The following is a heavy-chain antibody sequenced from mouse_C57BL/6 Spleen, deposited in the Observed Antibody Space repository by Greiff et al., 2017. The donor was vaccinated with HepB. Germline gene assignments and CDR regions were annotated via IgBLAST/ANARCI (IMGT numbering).Heavy chain of an antibody. CDR2: IDPNSGGT. CDR3: ATGVTTLYWYFDV. CDR1: GYTFTSYW. J-gene: IGHJ1*03. Sequence: VKLMESGAELVKPGASVKLSCKASGYTFTSYWMHWVKQRPGRGLEWIGRIDPNSGGTKYNEKFKSKATLTVDKPSSTAYMQLSSLTSEDSAVYYCATGVTTLYWYFDVWGTGTTVTVSS. D-gene: IGHD2-2*01. V-gene: IGHV1-72*01.